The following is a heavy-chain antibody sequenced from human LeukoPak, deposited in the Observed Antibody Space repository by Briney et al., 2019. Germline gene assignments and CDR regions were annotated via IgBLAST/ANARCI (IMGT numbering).Heavy chain of an antibody. CDR1: GGPFRGFF. CDR2: ISHSGSS. J-gene: IGHJ4*02. V-gene: IGHV4-34*01. CDR3: ARDSTTGTTGGLDY. Sequence: SETLSLTCAVYGGPFRGFFWSWIRQAPGKGLEWIGEISHSGSSNYNPSLKSRITISVDTSKNQFSLKLSSVTAADTAVYYCARDSTTGTTGGLDYWGQGTLVTVSS. D-gene: IGHD1-1*01.